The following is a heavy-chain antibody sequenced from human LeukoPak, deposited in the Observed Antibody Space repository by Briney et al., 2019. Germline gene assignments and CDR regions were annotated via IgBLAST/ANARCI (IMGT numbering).Heavy chain of an antibody. D-gene: IGHD4-23*01. Sequence: GGSLRLSCAASGFTFSSYSMNWVRQAPGKGLEWVSSISSSSSYIYYADSMKGRFTISRDNAKNSLYLQMNSLRAEDTAVYYCARVYGDYGGNSRFFDYWGQGTLVTVSS. V-gene: IGHV3-21*01. CDR1: GFTFSSYS. CDR2: ISSSSSYI. J-gene: IGHJ4*02. CDR3: ARVYGDYGGNSRFFDY.